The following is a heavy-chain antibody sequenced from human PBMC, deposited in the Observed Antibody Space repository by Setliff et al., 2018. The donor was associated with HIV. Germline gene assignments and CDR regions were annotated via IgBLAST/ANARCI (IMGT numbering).Heavy chain of an antibody. CDR1: DGSISSHY. Sequence: SETLSLTCTVSDGSISSHYWTWIRQPPGKGLEWVGYIHYNGRTNYNPSLKSRVTMSVDSSKNQFSLSLSSVTAADTAVYYCARLPDISSWPFDYWAQGTLVTVSS. V-gene: IGHV4-59*11. J-gene: IGHJ4*02. CDR2: IHYNGRT. CDR3: ARLPDISSWPFDY. D-gene: IGHD6-13*01.